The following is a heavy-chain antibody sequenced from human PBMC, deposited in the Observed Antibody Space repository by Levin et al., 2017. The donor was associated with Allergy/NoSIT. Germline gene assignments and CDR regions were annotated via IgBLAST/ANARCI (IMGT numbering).Heavy chain of an antibody. J-gene: IGHJ4*02. Sequence: ASVKVSCKASGYTFTAHYIHWVRQAPGQGLEWMGWINPSSGGINYAQKFQDRVTITRDTSINTAYLELSNLRPDDTAVFYCARGHIYYFDNTAYSDYWGQGTLVTVSS. CDR2: INPSSGGI. D-gene: IGHD3-22*01. CDR1: GYTFTAHY. CDR3: ARGHIYYFDNTAYSDY. V-gene: IGHV1-2*02.